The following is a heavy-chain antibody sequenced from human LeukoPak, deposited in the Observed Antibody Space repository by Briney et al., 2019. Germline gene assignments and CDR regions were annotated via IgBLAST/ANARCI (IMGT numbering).Heavy chain of an antibody. D-gene: IGHD3-3*01. CDR2: IHTSGTM. Sequence: SETLSLTCTVSGGSFSTGSYYWSWIRQPAGRGLEWIGHIHTSGTMNYNASLKSRVRISVETSKNQFSLKLSSVTAADTAVYYCARGGSSTYYDFWSGYYSFDYWGQGTLVTVSS. CDR3: ARGGSSTYYDFWSGYYSFDY. CDR1: GGSFSTGSYY. J-gene: IGHJ4*02. V-gene: IGHV4-61*10.